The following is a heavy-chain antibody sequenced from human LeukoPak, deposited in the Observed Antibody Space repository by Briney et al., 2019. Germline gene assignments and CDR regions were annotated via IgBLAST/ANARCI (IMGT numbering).Heavy chain of an antibody. CDR1: GYSFTKYW. CDR3: ARLSSSWYGASDY. J-gene: IGHJ4*02. V-gene: IGHV5-51*01. D-gene: IGHD6-13*01. CDR2: IDPGDSDT. Sequence: GESLKISCKGSGYSFTKYWIGWVRQMPGKGLEWMGSIDPGDSDTRYSPSFQGQVTISADKSISTAYLQWSSLKASDTAMYYCARLSSSWYGASDYWGQGTLVTVSS.